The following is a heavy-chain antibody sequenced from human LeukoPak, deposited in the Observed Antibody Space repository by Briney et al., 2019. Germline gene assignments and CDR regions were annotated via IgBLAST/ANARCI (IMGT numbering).Heavy chain of an antibody. J-gene: IGHJ4*02. V-gene: IGHV3-33*01. Sequence: PGGSLRLSCAASGFTFSSYGMHWVRQAPGKGLEWVAVIWYDGSNKYYADSVKGRFTISRDNSKNTLYLQMNSLRAEDTAVYYCARDRVLDYYDSSGYYPDYWGKGTLVTVSS. CDR2: IWYDGSNK. D-gene: IGHD3-22*01. CDR1: GFTFSSYG. CDR3: ARDRVLDYYDSSGYYPDY.